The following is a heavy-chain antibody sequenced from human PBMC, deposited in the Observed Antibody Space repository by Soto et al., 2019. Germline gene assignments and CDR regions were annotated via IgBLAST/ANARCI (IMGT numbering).Heavy chain of an antibody. Sequence: GGSLRLSCAASGFTFSSYSMNWVRQAPGKGLEWVSSISSSSSYIYYADSVKGRFTISRDNAKNSLYLQMNSLRAEDTAVYYCARDHPIIAGFDYWGQGTLVTVSS. CDR2: ISSSSSYI. V-gene: IGHV3-21*01. D-gene: IGHD3-16*02. CDR1: GFTFSSYS. J-gene: IGHJ4*02. CDR3: ARDHPIIAGFDY.